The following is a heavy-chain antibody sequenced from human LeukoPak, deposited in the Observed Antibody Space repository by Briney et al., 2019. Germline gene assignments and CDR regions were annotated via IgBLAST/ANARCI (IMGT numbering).Heavy chain of an antibody. J-gene: IGHJ5*02. V-gene: IGHV4-59*12. D-gene: IGHD3-3*01. CDR3: ARGLGFLNP. CDR1: GGSISSYY. Sequence: SETLSLTCTVSGGSISSYYWSWIRQPPGKGLEWIGYIYYSGSTNYNPSLKSRVTISVDTSKNQFSLKLSSVTAADTAVYYCARGLGFLNPWGQGTLVTVSS. CDR2: IYYSGST.